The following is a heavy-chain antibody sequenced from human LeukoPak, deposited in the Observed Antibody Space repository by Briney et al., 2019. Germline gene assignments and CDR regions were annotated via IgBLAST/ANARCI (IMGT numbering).Heavy chain of an antibody. J-gene: IGHJ3*02. CDR3: AREWLVSPLFDI. CDR1: GGSISNSDYY. D-gene: IGHD6-19*01. V-gene: IGHV4-39*01. CDR2: INYRGST. Sequence: SETLSLTCTVSGGSISNSDYYWDWIRQPPGKGLEWIGSINYRGSTYYNPSLESRVTISVDTSKNQFSLKLSSVTAADTAVYYCAREWLVSPLFDIWGQGTMVTVSS.